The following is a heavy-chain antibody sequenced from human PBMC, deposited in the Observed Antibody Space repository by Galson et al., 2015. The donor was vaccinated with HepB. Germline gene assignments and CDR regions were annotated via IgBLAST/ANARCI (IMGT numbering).Heavy chain of an antibody. J-gene: IGHJ4*02. CDR1: GFTLNHYG. D-gene: IGHD3-22*01. CDR2: ISESGSSV. Sequence: SLRLSCAASGFTLNHYGMHWVRQAPGKGLEWISYISESGSSVFYADSVRGRVTTSRDYAKESVSLQMSSLRADDTAVYYCVNESRYSYDGASSLFLEYWGQGTLVTVSS. V-gene: IGHV3-48*01. CDR3: VNESRYSYDGASSLFLEY.